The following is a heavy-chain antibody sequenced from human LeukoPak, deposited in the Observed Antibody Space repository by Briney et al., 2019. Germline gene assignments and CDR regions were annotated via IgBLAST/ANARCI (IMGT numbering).Heavy chain of an antibody. CDR2: IYYSGST. CDR3: RGSDYSGYDSFDFDY. V-gene: IGHV4-59*08. Sequence: PSETLSLTCTVSGGSISSYYWSWIRQPPGKGPEWIGYIYYSGSTNYNPSLKSRVTISVDTSKNQFSLKLSSVTAADTAVYYCRGSDYSGYDSFDFDYWGQGTLVTVSS. D-gene: IGHD5-12*01. J-gene: IGHJ4*02. CDR1: GGSISSYY.